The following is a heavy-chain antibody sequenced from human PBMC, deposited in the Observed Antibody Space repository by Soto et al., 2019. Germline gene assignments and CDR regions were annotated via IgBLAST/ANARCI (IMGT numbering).Heavy chain of an antibody. D-gene: IGHD6-19*01. Sequence: QVQLVQSGAEVKKPGSSVNVSCKASGGTFSSYTISWVRQAPGQGLEWMGRIIPILGIANYAQKFQGRVTITADKSTSTAYMELSSLRSEDTAVYYCADGPDSSGWYGTTVGYWGQGTLVTVSS. V-gene: IGHV1-69*02. CDR2: IIPILGIA. CDR1: GGTFSSYT. J-gene: IGHJ4*02. CDR3: ADGPDSSGWYGTTVGY.